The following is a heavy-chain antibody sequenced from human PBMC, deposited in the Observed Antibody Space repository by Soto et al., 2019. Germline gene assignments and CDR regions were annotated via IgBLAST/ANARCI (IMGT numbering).Heavy chain of an antibody. V-gene: IGHV3-64D*06. D-gene: IGHD1-20*01. Sequence: PGGSLRLSCSASGFTFSSYAMHWVRQTPGKGLEYGSGVRGNGKPPFYADSVKRRFTISRDNSKNTLYLQMSSLSADDTAVYYCVKSRVGNNFDFFDCGQGALVTVSS. CDR1: GFTFSSYA. CDR3: VKSRVGNNFDFFD. CDR2: VRGNGKPP. J-gene: IGHJ4*02.